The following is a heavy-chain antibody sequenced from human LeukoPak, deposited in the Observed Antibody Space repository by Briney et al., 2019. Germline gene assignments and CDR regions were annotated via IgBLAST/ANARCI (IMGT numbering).Heavy chain of an antibody. CDR3: ARADRLDGGPYLIGP. CDR1: GGTFSSYA. V-gene: IGHV1-2*02. D-gene: IGHD2-21*01. CDR2: IIPNSGGT. J-gene: IGHJ5*02. Sequence: ASVKVSCKASGGTFSSYAISWVRQAPGQGLEWMGRIIPNSGGTSSAQKFQGRVTMTGDTSITTVYMEVSWLTSDDTAIYYCARADRLDGGPYLIGPWGQGTLVTVSS.